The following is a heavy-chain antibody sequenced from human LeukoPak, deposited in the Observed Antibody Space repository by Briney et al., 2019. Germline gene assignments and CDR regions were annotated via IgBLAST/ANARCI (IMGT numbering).Heavy chain of an antibody. D-gene: IGHD3-22*01. Sequence: PSETLSLTCTVSGGSVSSNTYYWNWIRQPPGKGPEWIGYIFYSGNTNYNPSLKSRVTISLDKSKNQFSLKVNSVTAADTAVYYCAKSGVSDSSGYMFLEWGQETLVTVSS. J-gene: IGHJ4*02. CDR2: IFYSGNT. V-gene: IGHV4-61*01. CDR3: AKSGVSDSSGYMFLE. CDR1: GGSVSSNTYY.